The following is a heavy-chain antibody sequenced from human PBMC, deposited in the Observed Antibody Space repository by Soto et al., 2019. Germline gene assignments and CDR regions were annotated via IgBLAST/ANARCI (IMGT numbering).Heavy chain of an antibody. V-gene: IGHV3-9*01. CDR2: ISWNSGSI. J-gene: IGHJ4*02. CDR3: AKAETGGYYGSGTIDY. D-gene: IGHD3-10*01. CDR1: GFTFDDYA. Sequence: EVQLVESGGGLVQPGRSLRLSCAASGFTFDDYAMHWVRQAPGKGLEWVSGISWNSGSIGYADSVKGRFTISRDNAKNSLYLQMNSLRAEDTALYYCAKAETGGYYGSGTIDYWGQGTLVTVSS.